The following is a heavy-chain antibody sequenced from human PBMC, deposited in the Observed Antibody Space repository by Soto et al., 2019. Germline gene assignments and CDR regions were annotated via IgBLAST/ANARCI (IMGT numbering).Heavy chain of an antibody. D-gene: IGHD3-10*01. CDR1: GGTFSSYA. J-gene: IGHJ6*02. CDR3: ARVAYYYGSGSYYSFRVGGMDV. CDR2: IIPIFGTA. V-gene: IGHV1-69*06. Sequence: SVKVSCKASGGTFSSYAISWVRQAPGQGXEWMGGIIPIFGTANYAQKFQGRVTITADKSTSTAYMELSSLRSEDTAVYYCARVAYYYGSGSYYSFRVGGMDVWGQGTTVTVSS.